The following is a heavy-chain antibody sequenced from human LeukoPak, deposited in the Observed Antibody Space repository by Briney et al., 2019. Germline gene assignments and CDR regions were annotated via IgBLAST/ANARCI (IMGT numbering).Heavy chain of an antibody. V-gene: IGHV4-39*01. CDR3: ARQFYESRSPHAKYFQY. CDR1: GGSISSSSYY. Sequence: PSETLSLTCSVSGGSISSSSYYWGWIRQAPGRGLEWIGSIYYSGSTYYTPSLKSRVTISVDTSKNQFSLKLNSVTAADTAVYYCARQFYESRSPHAKYFQYWGQGTLVTVSS. CDR2: IYYSGST. D-gene: IGHD3-22*01. J-gene: IGHJ1*01.